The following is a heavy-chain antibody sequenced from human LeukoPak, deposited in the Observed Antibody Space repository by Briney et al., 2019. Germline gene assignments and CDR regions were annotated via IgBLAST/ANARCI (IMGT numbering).Heavy chain of an antibody. CDR1: GGTFSSYA. D-gene: IGHD3-10*01. CDR3: ARDSTMVRGVISPNWFDP. J-gene: IGHJ5*02. Sequence: SVTVSCTASGGTFSSYAISWVRPAPGQGLEWMGGIIPIFGTTNYAQKFQGRVTITADESTSTAYMELSSLRSEDTAVYYCARDSTMVRGVISPNWFDPWGQGTLVTVSS. CDR2: IIPIFGTT. V-gene: IGHV1-69*13.